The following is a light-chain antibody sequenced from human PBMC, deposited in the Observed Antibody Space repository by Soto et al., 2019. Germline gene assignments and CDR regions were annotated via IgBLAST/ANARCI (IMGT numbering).Light chain of an antibody. V-gene: IGLV2-14*01. Sequence: QSVLTQPPSASGSPGQSVTISCTGASSDVGGYNFVSWYQQHPGKAPKLMIFEVSNRPSGVSNRFSGSKSGNTASLTISGLQAEDEADYYCSSYTSSSNYVFGTGTKLTVL. CDR1: SSDVGGYNF. CDR3: SSYTSSSNYV. CDR2: EVS. J-gene: IGLJ1*01.